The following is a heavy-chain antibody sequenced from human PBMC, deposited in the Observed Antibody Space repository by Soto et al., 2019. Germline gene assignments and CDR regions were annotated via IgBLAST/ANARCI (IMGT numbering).Heavy chain of an antibody. CDR1: GFSLSTRGVG. J-gene: IGHJ4*02. CDR2: VYWDDDK. V-gene: IGHV2-5*02. Sequence: QITLKESGPTLVKPTQTLTLTCTFSGFSLSTRGVGVGWIRQPPGKALEWLALVYWDDDKRYSPSLKNRLTITMDTSRNQVVLTVTNMDPVDTGTYCCGHSSFYGDSFDDGGEGPLVTVSS. D-gene: IGHD4-17*01. CDR3: GHSSFYGDSFDD.